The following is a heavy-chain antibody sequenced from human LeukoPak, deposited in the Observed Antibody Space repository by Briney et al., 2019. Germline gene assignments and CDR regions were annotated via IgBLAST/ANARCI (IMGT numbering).Heavy chain of an antibody. D-gene: IGHD3-10*01. J-gene: IGHJ4*02. CDR1: GGTFSSYA. CDR3: ARDYYGSGSYYKPFDY. CDR2: IIPIFGTA. V-gene: IGHV1-69*01. Sequence: SVKVSCKASGGTFSSYAISWVRQAPGQGLEWMGGIIPIFGTANYAQKFQGRVTITADESTSTAYMELSSLRSEDTAVYYCARDYYGSGSYYKPFDYWGQGILVTVSS.